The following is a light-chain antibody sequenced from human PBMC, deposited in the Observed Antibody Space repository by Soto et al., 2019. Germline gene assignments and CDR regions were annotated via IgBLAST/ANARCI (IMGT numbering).Light chain of an antibody. V-gene: IGKV3-20*01. Sequence: EIVLTQSPGTLSLSPGERATLSCRASQSVSASYLAWYQQKPGQAPRLLIYGASSRATGIPDRFSGSGSRTDFTLTINRLEPEDFAVYYCHQYSGSPQTFGQGTKVEIK. CDR2: GAS. J-gene: IGKJ1*01. CDR1: QSVSASY. CDR3: HQYSGSPQT.